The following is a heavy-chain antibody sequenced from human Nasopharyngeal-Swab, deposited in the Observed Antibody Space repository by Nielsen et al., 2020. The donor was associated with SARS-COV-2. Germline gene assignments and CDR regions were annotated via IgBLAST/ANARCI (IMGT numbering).Heavy chain of an antibody. CDR2: LYYTGST. J-gene: IGHJ4*02. Sequence: SETLSLTCTVSGGSISSSSYYWGWIRQPPGKGLEWIGSLYYTGSTYYNPSLKSRVTISVDTSKNQFSLKLSSVTATDTAVYYCARHGGFGKNFDYWGQGTPVTVSS. CDR1: GGSISSSSYY. D-gene: IGHD3-10*01. CDR3: ARHGGFGKNFDY. V-gene: IGHV4-39*01.